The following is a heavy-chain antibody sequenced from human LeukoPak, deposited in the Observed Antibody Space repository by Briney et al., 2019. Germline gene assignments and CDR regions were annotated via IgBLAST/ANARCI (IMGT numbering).Heavy chain of an antibody. V-gene: IGHV4-38-2*02. CDR1: GYSISSGYY. D-gene: IGHD1-26*01. J-gene: IGHJ4*02. CDR2: IYHSGST. CDR3: ASAWELSGYYFDY. Sequence: SETLSLTCTVSGYSISSGYYWGWIRQPPGKGLEWIGSIYHSGSTYYNPSLKSRVTISVDTSKNQFSLKLSSVTAADTAVYYCASAWELSGYYFDYWGQGTLVTVSS.